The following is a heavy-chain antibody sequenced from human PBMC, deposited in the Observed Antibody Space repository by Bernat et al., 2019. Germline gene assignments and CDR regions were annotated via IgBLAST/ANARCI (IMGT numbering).Heavy chain of an antibody. CDR3: AGAPSSPATPHFDY. D-gene: IGHD6-6*01. CDR2: IAYDGSNI. Sequence: QVQLVESGGGVVQPGRSLRLSCAASGFTFSSYGMHWVRQAPGKGLEWVAVIAYDGSNIYYADSVKGRFTISRDNTKNTLYLQMNSLRAEDTAVYYCAGAPSSPATPHFDYWGQGTLVTVSS. CDR1: GFTFSSYG. J-gene: IGHJ4*02. V-gene: IGHV3-30*03.